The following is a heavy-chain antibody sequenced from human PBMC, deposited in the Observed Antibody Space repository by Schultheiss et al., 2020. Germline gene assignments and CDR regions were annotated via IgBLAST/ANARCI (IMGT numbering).Heavy chain of an antibody. CDR2: ISGSGGST. V-gene: IGHV3-74*01. D-gene: IGHD1-7*01. J-gene: IGHJ4*02. CDR3: ARGFVTGTTCAY. CDR1: GFTFSSYW. Sequence: GGSLRLSCAASGFTFSSYWMHWVRQAPGKGLVWVSAISGSGGSTSYADSVKGRFTISRDNAKNTLYLQMNSLRAEDTAVYYCARGFVTGTTCAYWGQGTLVTVSS.